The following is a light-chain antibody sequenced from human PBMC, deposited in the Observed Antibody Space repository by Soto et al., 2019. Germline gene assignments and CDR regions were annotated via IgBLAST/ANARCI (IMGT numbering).Light chain of an antibody. CDR1: QDISNY. Sequence: DIQMTQSPSSLSASVGDRVTITCQASQDISNYLNWYQQKPGKAPKLLIYDASNLETGVPSRFGGSGSGTDFAFTISSLQPEDFATYYCQQYDNLPFTFGPGTKVDIK. V-gene: IGKV1-33*01. CDR3: QQYDNLPFT. CDR2: DAS. J-gene: IGKJ3*01.